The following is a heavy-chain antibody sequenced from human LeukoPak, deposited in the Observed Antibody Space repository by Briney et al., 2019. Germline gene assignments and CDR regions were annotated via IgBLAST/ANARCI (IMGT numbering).Heavy chain of an antibody. J-gene: IGHJ4*02. CDR3: AGSRGPIDL. V-gene: IGHV3-48*01. CDR1: GFTFSNYG. CDR2: ISSSSNTI. Sequence: GRSLRLSCEGSGFTFSNYGMHWVRQAPGMGLEWVSYISSSSNTIYYADSVKGRFTISRDNAKNTLYLQMNSMRAEDTAVYYCAGSRGPIDLWRQGTLVSVPS. D-gene: IGHD5-12*01.